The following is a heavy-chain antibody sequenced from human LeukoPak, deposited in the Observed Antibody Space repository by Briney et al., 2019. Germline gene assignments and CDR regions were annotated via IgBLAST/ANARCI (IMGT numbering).Heavy chain of an antibody. CDR2: ISAYNGNT. J-gene: IGHJ4*02. CDR1: GYTFTSYG. V-gene: IGHV1-18*01. D-gene: IGHD3-22*01. Sequence: ASVKVSCKASGYTFTSYGISWVRQAPGQGIEWMGWISAYNGNTNYAQKLQGRVTMTTDTSTSTAYMELRSLRSDDTAVYYCARAYDSSGYLLGGFDYWGQGTLVTVSS. CDR3: ARAYDSSGYLLGGFDY.